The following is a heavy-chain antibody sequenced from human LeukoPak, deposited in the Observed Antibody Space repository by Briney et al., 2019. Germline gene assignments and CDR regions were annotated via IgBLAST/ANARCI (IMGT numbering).Heavy chain of an antibody. V-gene: IGHV3-15*01. CDR1: GFTFSNAW. D-gene: IGHD2-15*01. CDR3: VGYCSGGNCPNAFDI. CDR2: IKSKTDGGTT. Sequence: PGGSLRLSCAASGFTFSNAWMSWVRQAPGNGLEWIGRIKSKTDGGTTDYAAPVKGRFTISRDDSKNTLYLQMNSLKTEDTAVYYCVGYCSGGNCPNAFDIWGQGTMVTVSS. J-gene: IGHJ3*02.